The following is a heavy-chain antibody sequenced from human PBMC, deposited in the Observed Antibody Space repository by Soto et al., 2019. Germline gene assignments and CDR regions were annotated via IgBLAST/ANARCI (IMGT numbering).Heavy chain of an antibody. CDR2: ISAYNGNT. CDR3: ARDPPPPDY. Sequence: ASVKVSCKASGYTFASYAISWMRQAPGQGLEWMGWISAYNGNTNYAQKLQGRVTMTTDTSTSTAYMELRSLRSDDTAVYYCARDPPPPDYWGQGTLVSFSS. V-gene: IGHV1-18*01. J-gene: IGHJ4*02. CDR1: GYTFASYA.